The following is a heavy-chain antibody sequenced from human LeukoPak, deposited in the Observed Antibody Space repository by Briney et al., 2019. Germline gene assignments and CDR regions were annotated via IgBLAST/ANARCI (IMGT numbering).Heavy chain of an antibody. CDR3: TTRPFLGYCSGGSCYSGYYYYGMDV. Sequence: PSETLSLTCTVSGGSISSSSYYWSWIRQPPGKGLEWIGYIYYSGSTNYNPSLKSRVTISIDTSKNQFSLKLSSVTAADTAVYYCTTRPFLGYCSGGSCYSGYYYYGMDVWGQGTTVTVSS. D-gene: IGHD2-15*01. CDR2: IYYSGST. CDR1: GGSISSSSYY. J-gene: IGHJ6*02. V-gene: IGHV4-61*05.